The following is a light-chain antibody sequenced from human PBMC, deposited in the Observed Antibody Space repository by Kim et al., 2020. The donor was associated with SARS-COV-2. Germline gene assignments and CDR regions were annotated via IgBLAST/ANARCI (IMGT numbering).Light chain of an antibody. CDR2: DVS. CDR1: RDVDVYNS. J-gene: IGLJ2*01. V-gene: IGLV2-14*03. Sequence: QSALTQPASVSGSAGQSITISCSGSRDVDVYNSVSWYQQTPGKAPKILIYDVSNRPSGISNRFSGSKSGNTASLTISGLQVEDEGDYYCCSYRSGSTPLFGGGTQLTVL. CDR3: CSYRSGSTPL.